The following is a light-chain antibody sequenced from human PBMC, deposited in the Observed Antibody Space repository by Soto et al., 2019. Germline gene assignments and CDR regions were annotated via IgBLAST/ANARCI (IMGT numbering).Light chain of an antibody. Sequence: QSVLTQPASVSGSPGQSITISCTGTSSDVGGYNYVSWCQQHPGKAPKLMIYDVSSRPSGVSYRFSGSKSGNTASLTISGLQAEDEADYYCSSYTTSNTRYVFGTGTKLTVL. CDR1: SSDVGGYNY. V-gene: IGLV2-14*01. CDR3: SSYTTSNTRYV. CDR2: DVS. J-gene: IGLJ1*01.